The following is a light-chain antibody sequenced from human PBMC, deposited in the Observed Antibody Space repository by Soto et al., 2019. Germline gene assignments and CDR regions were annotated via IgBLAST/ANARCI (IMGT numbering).Light chain of an antibody. CDR1: QSVPRNY. Sequence: ESVLTQSTGTLSLSPGERATLSCRASQSVPRNYLAWYQQKPGQAPRLLIYGTSSRATGIPDRFSGSGSGTDFTLTISRLEPEDFAVFYCQQYGRSITFGQGTRLEIK. V-gene: IGKV3-20*01. CDR3: QQYGRSIT. J-gene: IGKJ5*01. CDR2: GTS.